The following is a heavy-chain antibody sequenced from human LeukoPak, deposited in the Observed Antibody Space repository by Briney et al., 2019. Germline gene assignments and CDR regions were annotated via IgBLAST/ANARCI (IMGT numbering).Heavy chain of an antibody. CDR2: KSYDGSNK. J-gene: IGHJ4*02. CDR3: ARDNGEPFDY. D-gene: IGHD3-10*01. CDR1: GFTFSSYA. V-gene: IGHV3-30-3*01. Sequence: PGGSVRLSCAASGFTFSSYAMHWVRQAPGKGLEWVAVKSYDGSNKYYADSVKGRFTISRDNSKNTLYLQMNSLRAEDTAVYYCARDNGEPFDYWGQGTLVTVSS.